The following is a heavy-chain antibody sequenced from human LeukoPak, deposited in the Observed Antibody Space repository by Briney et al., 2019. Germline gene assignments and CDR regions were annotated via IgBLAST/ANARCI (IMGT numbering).Heavy chain of an antibody. Sequence: ASVKVSCKASGYTFTGYYMHWVRQAPGQGLEWMGWINPNSGGTNYAQKFQGRVTMTRDTSISTAYMELSRLRSDDTAVYYCARGEAAAGAYYYYMDVWGKGTTVTVSS. CDR2: INPNSGGT. CDR1: GYTFTGYY. V-gene: IGHV1-2*02. J-gene: IGHJ6*03. D-gene: IGHD6-13*01. CDR3: ARGEAAAGAYYYYMDV.